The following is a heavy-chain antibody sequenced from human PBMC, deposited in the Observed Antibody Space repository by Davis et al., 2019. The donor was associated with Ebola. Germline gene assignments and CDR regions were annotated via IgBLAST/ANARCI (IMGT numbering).Heavy chain of an antibody. Sequence: PGGSLRLSCAASGFTFSSYWMSWVRQAPGKGLEWVANIKQDGSEKYYVDSVKGRFTISRDNAKNSLYLQMNSLRAEDTAVYYCARVRYYYDIRYYYGMDVWGQGTTVTVSS. CDR1: GFTFSSYW. V-gene: IGHV3-7*01. J-gene: IGHJ6*02. CDR2: IKQDGSEK. D-gene: IGHD3-22*01. CDR3: ARVRYYYDIRYYYGMDV.